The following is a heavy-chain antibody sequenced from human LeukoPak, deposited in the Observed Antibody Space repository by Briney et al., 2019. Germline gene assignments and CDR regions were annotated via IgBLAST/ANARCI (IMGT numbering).Heavy chain of an antibody. CDR1: GGSISSRRYY. D-gene: IGHD3-3*01. CDR3: ARTEYYDFWSGYGRGDDAFDI. CDR2: IYTSGST. Sequence: TLSLTCTVSGGSISSRRYYWSWIRQPAGKGLEWIGRIYTSGSTNYNPSLKSRVTISVDTSKNQFSLKLSSVTAADTAVYYCARTEYYDFWSGYGRGDDAFDIWGQGTMVTVSS. V-gene: IGHV4-61*02. J-gene: IGHJ3*02.